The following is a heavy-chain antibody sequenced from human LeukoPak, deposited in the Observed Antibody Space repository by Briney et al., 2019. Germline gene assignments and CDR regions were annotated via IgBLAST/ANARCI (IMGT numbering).Heavy chain of an antibody. CDR3: ARDSTLWFGELLYQGGFDP. CDR2: ISAYNGNT. V-gene: IGHV1-18*01. D-gene: IGHD3-10*01. CDR1: GYTFTSYG. Sequence: ASVKVSRKASGYTFTSYGISWVRQAPGQGLEWMGWISAYNGNTNYAQKLQGRVTMTTDTSTSTAYMELRSLRSDDTAVYYCARDSTLWFGELLYQGGFDPWGQGTLVTVSS. J-gene: IGHJ5*02.